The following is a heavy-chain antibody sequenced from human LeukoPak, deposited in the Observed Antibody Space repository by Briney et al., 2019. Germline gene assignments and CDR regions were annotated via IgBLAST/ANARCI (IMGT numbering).Heavy chain of an antibody. CDR1: GFTFSSYD. CDR3: ARDSPGDCSSTSCHTTVGY. J-gene: IGHJ4*02. V-gene: IGHV3-30-3*01. CDR2: ISYDGSNK. D-gene: IGHD2-2*02. Sequence: GGSLRLSCAASGFTFSSYDMHWVRQAPGKGLEWVAVISYDGSNKYYADSVKGRFTISRDNSKNTLYLQMNSLRAEDTAVYYCARDSPGDCSSTSCHTTVGYWGQGTLVSVSS.